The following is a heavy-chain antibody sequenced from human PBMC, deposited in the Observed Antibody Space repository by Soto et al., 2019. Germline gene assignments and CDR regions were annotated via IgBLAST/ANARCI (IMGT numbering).Heavy chain of an antibody. CDR1: GFTFSSYE. J-gene: IGHJ6*01. CDR2: IGSSGSSI. Sequence: GGSMRLSCAASGFTFSSYEMNWVLQALWKGLEWVSYIGSSGSSIYDGVSGKCRLNCSRDNAKNSLYLQMNNHKAEDTAIYYCARATCCDIWSGSGMDVRGQGNTGTVS. D-gene: IGHD3-3*01. CDR3: ARATCCDIWSGSGMDV. V-gene: IGHV3-48*03.